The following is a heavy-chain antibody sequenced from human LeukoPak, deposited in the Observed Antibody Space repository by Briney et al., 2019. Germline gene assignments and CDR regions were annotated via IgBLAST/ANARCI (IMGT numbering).Heavy chain of an antibody. V-gene: IGHV1-18*01. CDR1: GYTFTSYD. Sequence: ASVKVSCKASGYTFTSYDINWVRQATGQGLEWMGWISGYNGDTNYAQKFQDRVTMTTDISTSTAYMELRSLRSDDTAVYYCARGDSTAAPLGMRFDPWGQGTLVTVSS. J-gene: IGHJ5*02. D-gene: IGHD2-2*01. CDR3: ARGDSTAAPLGMRFDP. CDR2: ISGYNGDT.